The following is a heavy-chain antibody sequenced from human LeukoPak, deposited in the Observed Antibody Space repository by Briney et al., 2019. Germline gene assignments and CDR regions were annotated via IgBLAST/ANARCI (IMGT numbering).Heavy chain of an antibody. D-gene: IGHD1-26*01. J-gene: IGHJ2*01. CDR3: AKGNWGERLDWYFDL. V-gene: IGHV3-23*01. CDR1: GFSFGSHP. Sequence: GGSLRLSCAASGFSFGSHPMNWVRQAPGKGLEWVSGITGSGDYTYYIDSVQGRFTISRDNSKNMLFLQMNSVRAEDTAVYYCAKGNWGERLDWYFDLWGRGTLVTVSS. CDR2: ITGSGDYT.